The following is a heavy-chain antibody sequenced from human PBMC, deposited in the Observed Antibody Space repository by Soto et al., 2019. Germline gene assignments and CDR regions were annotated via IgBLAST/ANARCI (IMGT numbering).Heavy chain of an antibody. Sequence: QVQLVESGGGVVQPGRSLRLACAASGFDFRSYGIHWVRQAPGRGLEWVAAASYDGSETYYADSAKGPFTVSKEISKNTVFLQMNALRHEDTALYFCVRDSGWPILNFDSWGQGTLVTVSS. CDR1: GFDFRSYG. CDR3: VRDSGWPILNFDS. D-gene: IGHD3-10*01. V-gene: IGHV3-30*03. J-gene: IGHJ4*02. CDR2: ASYDGSET.